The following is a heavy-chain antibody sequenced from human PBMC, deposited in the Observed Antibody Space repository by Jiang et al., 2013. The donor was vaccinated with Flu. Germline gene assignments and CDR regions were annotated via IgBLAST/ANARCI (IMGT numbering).Heavy chain of an antibody. J-gene: IGHJ4*02. CDR3: ARLAMVTLPLDY. CDR1: SFTSYW. Sequence: SFTSYWIGWVRQMPGKGLEWMGIIYPGDSDTRYSPSFQGQVTISADKSISTAYLQWSSLKASDTAMYYCARLAMVTLPLDYWGQGTLVTVSS. D-gene: IGHD5-18*01. CDR2: IYPGDSDT. V-gene: IGHV5-51*01.